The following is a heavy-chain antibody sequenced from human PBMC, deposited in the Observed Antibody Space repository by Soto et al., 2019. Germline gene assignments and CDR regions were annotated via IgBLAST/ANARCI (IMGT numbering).Heavy chain of an antibody. CDR3: SRKRGDGYYHLDY. V-gene: IGHV1-46*03. CDR2: INTNDGIT. J-gene: IGHJ4*02. D-gene: IGHD1-26*01. Sequence: QVELVQSGAEVKKPGASVKVSCKASGYTFTIYYLHWVRQAPGQGLEWMGLINTNDGITTYAQRFEGRVTMTRDRTSSTVYMELSSLRSEDTAVYYCSRKRGDGYYHLDYWGQGTLVTVSS. CDR1: GYTFTIYY.